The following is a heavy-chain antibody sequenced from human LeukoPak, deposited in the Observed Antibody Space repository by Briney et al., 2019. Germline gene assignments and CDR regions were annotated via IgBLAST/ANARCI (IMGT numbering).Heavy chain of an antibody. Sequence: GGSLRLSCAASGFTFSSYIMHWVRQAPGQGLEWLAVTSYDGGTRYYAESVKGRFTISRDNSKNTLYLQMNSLRAEDTAVYFCARELTGEAMNVWGQGTTVTVSS. V-gene: IGHV3-30-3*01. D-gene: IGHD7-27*01. CDR2: TSYDGGTR. CDR3: ARELTGEAMNV. CDR1: GFTFSSYI. J-gene: IGHJ6*02.